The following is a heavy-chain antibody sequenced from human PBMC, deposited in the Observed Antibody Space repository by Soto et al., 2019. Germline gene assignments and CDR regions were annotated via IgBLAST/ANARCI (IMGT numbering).Heavy chain of an antibody. CDR3: ARAHTMMILDRFDP. V-gene: IGHV3-33*01. CDR2: IWFDGSKK. J-gene: IGHJ5*02. Sequence: QVQLVESGGGVVQPGKSLRLSCAASGFKFRNYAIHWVRQAPGKGLEWLAVIWFDGSKKYYADSVKGRFTISRDNSKNTVYLDMNSLTADDSGVFYCARAHTMMILDRFDPGGDGTLVTVSS. D-gene: IGHD3-22*01. CDR1: GFKFRNYA.